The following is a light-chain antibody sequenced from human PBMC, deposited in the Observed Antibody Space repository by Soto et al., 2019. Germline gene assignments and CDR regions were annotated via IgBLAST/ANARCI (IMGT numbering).Light chain of an antibody. CDR2: GAS. J-gene: IGKJ1*01. CDR1: KSVSNY. V-gene: IGKV3-20*01. Sequence: EVVLTQSPGTLSLSPGERATLACRASKSVSNYVAWYQQKSGQPPRLLIYGASTRATGIPDRFSGSGSGTDFTLTISRLEPEDFAVYHCQQYDDSMTFGQGTKVDIK. CDR3: QQYDDSMT.